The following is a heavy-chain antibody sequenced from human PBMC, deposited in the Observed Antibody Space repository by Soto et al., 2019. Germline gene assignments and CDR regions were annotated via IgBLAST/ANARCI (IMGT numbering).Heavy chain of an antibody. CDR3: ATSLVTSRARVDY. J-gene: IGHJ4*02. D-gene: IGHD1-26*01. V-gene: IGHV4-31*03. CDR1: GGSIYTGGFY. Sequence: SETLSLTCTVSGGSIYTGGFYWSWIRQLPGKGLEWLGYIYYTGSTQYTPSLKSRLSISTDTSDNQFSLRLNSVTAADTAVYYCATSLVTSRARVDYWGQGTPVTVS. CDR2: IYYTGST.